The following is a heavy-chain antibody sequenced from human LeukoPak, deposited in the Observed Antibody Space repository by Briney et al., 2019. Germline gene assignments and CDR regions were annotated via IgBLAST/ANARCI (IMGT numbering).Heavy chain of an antibody. Sequence: GGSLRLSCAASGFTFSSSGMHWVRQAPGKGLEGVTFIWHDGSNKYYAESVKGRFTISRDNSKNTVYLQMNDLRAEDTAVYYCAKDKGKKSFDYWGQGTLVTVSS. J-gene: IGHJ4*02. CDR1: GFTFSSSG. D-gene: IGHD4-23*01. CDR3: AKDKGKKSFDY. CDR2: IWHDGSNK. V-gene: IGHV3-30*02.